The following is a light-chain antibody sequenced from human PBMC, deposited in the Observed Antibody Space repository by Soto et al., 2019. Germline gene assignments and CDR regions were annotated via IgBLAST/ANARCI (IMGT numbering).Light chain of an antibody. CDR2: AAS. V-gene: IGKV1-39*01. Sequence: DIQMTQSPSSLSASVGDRVTITCRASQTINNYVSWYQQKPGKAPKSLIYAASTLQRGVPTRFSGSGSGKDFTLTINSLQPEDSAIYYCQQSAKIPRTFGQGTKVEI. J-gene: IGKJ1*01. CDR1: QTINNY. CDR3: QQSAKIPRT.